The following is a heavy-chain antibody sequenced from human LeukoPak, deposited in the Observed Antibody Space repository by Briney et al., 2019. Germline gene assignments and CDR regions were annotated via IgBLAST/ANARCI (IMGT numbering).Heavy chain of an antibody. D-gene: IGHD6-19*01. CDR3: VKEQSSGGYRVADY. CDR2: FSYDGSDI. V-gene: IGHV3-30*18. Sequence: GRSLRLSCTASGFTFSNCGMHWVRQAPGKRLEWVAVFSYDGSDIYYGDSAKGRFTISRDISKNTLYLQMNSLRAEDTAVYYCVKEQSSGGYRVADYWGQGTLVTVSS. CDR1: GFTFSNCG. J-gene: IGHJ4*02.